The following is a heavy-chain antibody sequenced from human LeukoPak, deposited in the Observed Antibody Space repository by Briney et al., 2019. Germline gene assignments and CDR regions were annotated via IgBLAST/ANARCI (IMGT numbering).Heavy chain of an antibody. J-gene: IGHJ3*02. CDR3: ARDCGGDCFAFDI. CDR1: GFTFSSYS. Sequence: GGSLRLSCAASGFTFSSYSMNWVRQAPGKGLEWVANIKQDGSEKYYVDSVKGRFTISRDNAKNSLYLQMNSLRAEDTAVYYCARDCGGDCFAFDIWGQGTMVTVSS. V-gene: IGHV3-7*01. CDR2: IKQDGSEK. D-gene: IGHD2-21*02.